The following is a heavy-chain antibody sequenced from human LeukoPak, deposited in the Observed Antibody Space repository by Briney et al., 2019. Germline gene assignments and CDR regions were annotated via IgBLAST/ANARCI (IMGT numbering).Heavy chain of an antibody. V-gene: IGHV1-8*01. D-gene: IGHD4-23*01. Sequence: ASVKVYCKASGYTFISYDINWVRQATGPGLELKGWMNPNSGNTGYAQKFQGRVTMTRNTSISTAYMELSSLRSEDTAVYYCARNGGNWGYYMDVWGKGTTVTVSS. CDR1: GYTFISYD. CDR2: MNPNSGNT. J-gene: IGHJ6*03. CDR3: ARNGGNWGYYMDV.